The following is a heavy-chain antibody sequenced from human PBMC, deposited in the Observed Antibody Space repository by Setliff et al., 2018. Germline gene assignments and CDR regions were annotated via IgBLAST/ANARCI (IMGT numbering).Heavy chain of an antibody. D-gene: IGHD1-1*01. J-gene: IGHJ4*02. CDR3: ARDMGQPYYFES. CDR1: GGSISSSSHY. Sequence: SETLSLTCTVSGGSISSSSHYWGWIRQPPGKGLEWIGSIYYTGSTYYNPSLKSRVTMSVDTSKRQFSLKLGSATAAVTAVYYCARDMGQPYYFESWGLGTLVTSPQ. V-gene: IGHV4-39*07. CDR2: IYYTGST.